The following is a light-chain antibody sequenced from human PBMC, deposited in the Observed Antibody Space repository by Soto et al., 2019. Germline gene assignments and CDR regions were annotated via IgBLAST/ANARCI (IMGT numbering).Light chain of an antibody. CDR3: SSYTSSRTLT. J-gene: IGLJ2*01. CDR2: DVS. Sequence: QSVLTQPASVSGSPGQSITISCTGTSSDVGGYDYVSWYQQYPGKAPKLMIYDVSNRPSGVSNRFSGSKSGNTASLTISGLQAEDEADYYCSSYTSSRTLTFGGGTKVTVL. CDR1: SSDVGGYDY. V-gene: IGLV2-14*03.